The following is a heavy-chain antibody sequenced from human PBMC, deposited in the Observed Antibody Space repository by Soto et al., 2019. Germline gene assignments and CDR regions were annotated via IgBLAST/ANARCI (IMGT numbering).Heavy chain of an antibody. V-gene: IGHV3-23*01. CDR1: GFTFTSFA. J-gene: IGHJ4*02. CDR3: TKDSRVTMVRGVIIPPGY. D-gene: IGHD3-10*01. CDR2: ISGSDDTT. Sequence: LRLSCAASGFTFTSFAMSWVRQAPGKGLEWVAAISGSDDTTYYADSVKGRFTISRDNSKNTLYLQMNSLRAEDTAVYYCTKDSRVTMVRGVIIPPGYWGQGTLVTVSS.